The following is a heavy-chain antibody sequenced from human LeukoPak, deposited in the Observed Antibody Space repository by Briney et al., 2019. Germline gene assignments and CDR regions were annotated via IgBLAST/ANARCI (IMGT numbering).Heavy chain of an antibody. CDR1: GGTFSNYA. Sequence: SVKVSCKASGGTFSNYAVSWVRQAPGQGLEWMGGIIPIFGTTNYAQKFQGRVTINADESTSTAYMELSSLRSEDTGVYYCARGTGSDTSGYCFDYWGQGTLVTVSS. D-gene: IGHD3-22*01. CDR3: ARGTGSDTSGYCFDY. J-gene: IGHJ4*02. V-gene: IGHV1-69*13. CDR2: IIPIFGTT.